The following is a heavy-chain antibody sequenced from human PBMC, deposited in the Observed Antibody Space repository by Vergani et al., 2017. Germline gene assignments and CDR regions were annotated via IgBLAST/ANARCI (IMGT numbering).Heavy chain of an antibody. D-gene: IGHD5-18*01. V-gene: IGHV4-39*01. CDR1: ADSISCGSYY. CDR3: ARHLRGYSYGVFDY. Sequence: QLQLQQSGPGLVKPSETPFLTCTVPADSISCGSYYWGWIRQPPGKSLEWIGSIYYSGLPYYDPSLKSRVAISVDTSKNQFFLKVTSVTAADTAVYYCARHLRGYSYGVFDYWGQGREVTVSS. CDR2: IYYSGLP. J-gene: IGHJ4*02.